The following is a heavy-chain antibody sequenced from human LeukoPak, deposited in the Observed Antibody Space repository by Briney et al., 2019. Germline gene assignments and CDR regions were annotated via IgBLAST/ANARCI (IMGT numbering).Heavy chain of an antibody. CDR3: AKAGQLLRQQQPVRRLLIYFQH. D-gene: IGHD6-13*01. CDR1: GFTFSSYA. CDR2: ISGSGGST. J-gene: IGHJ1*01. Sequence: GGCLRLSCAASGFTFSSYAMSWVRPAPGKGLEWVSAISGSGGSTYYADSVKGRFTLSRDNSKNTVYLQKNNLRAEDTAVYYCAKAGQLLRQQQPVRRLLIYFQHWGQGTLVTVSS. V-gene: IGHV3-23*01.